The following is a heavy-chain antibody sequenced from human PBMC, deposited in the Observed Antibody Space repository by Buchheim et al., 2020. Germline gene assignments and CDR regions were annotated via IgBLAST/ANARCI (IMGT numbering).Heavy chain of an antibody. Sequence: EVQLVESGGGFVKPGGSLRLSCAASGFTFSSAWMSWFRQSPEKGPEWVARIKSEGNGGTTDYAAPVNGRFTISRDDSRNTLYLQMNSLKTENTAIYYCTADVPGRHPQIDYWGQGSL. V-gene: IGHV3-15*01. J-gene: IGHJ4*02. CDR3: TADVPGRHPQIDY. CDR1: GFTFSSAW. D-gene: IGHD1-26*01. CDR2: IKSEGNGGTT.